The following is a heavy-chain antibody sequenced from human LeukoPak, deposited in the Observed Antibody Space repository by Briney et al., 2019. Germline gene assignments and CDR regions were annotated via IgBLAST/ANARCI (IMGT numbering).Heavy chain of an antibody. Sequence: GGSLRLSCAASGFXFSDHYIDWVRQAAGKGLEWVARIRKKTNGYTTEYAASVKGRFTISRDDSKNSLYLQMNSLSTDDTAVYYCARVSVVVPAAMDNWGQGTLVTVSS. CDR1: GFXFSDHY. D-gene: IGHD2-2*01. CDR2: IRKKTNGYTT. J-gene: IGHJ4*02. CDR3: ARVSVVVPAAMDN. V-gene: IGHV3-72*01.